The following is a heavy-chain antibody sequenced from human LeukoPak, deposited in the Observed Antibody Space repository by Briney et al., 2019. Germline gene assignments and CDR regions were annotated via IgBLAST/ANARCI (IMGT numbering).Heavy chain of an antibody. Sequence: GGSLRLSCAASGFTFSSYAMSWVRQAPGKGLEWVSAISGSGGSTYYADSVKGRFTISRDNSKNTLYLQMNSLRAEDTAVYYCAKAAYDSSGYYNYYYYMDVWGKGTTVTVSS. CDR2: ISGSGGST. J-gene: IGHJ6*03. CDR1: GFTFSSYA. V-gene: IGHV3-23*01. CDR3: AKAAYDSSGYYNYYYYMDV. D-gene: IGHD3-22*01.